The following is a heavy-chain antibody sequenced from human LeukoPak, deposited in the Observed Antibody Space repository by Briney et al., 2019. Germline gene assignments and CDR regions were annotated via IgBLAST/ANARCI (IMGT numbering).Heavy chain of an antibody. Sequence: PSETLSLTCTVSGVSISSSYWSWIRQPPGKGLEWIGYIYYSGATKFNPSLKSRVTITLDTSKNQFSLKLSSVTAADTAVYYCARDRRGYYDSSGHFDYWGQGTLVTVSS. J-gene: IGHJ4*02. CDR1: GVSISSSY. CDR3: ARDRRGYYDSSGHFDY. D-gene: IGHD3-22*01. V-gene: IGHV4-59*01. CDR2: IYYSGAT.